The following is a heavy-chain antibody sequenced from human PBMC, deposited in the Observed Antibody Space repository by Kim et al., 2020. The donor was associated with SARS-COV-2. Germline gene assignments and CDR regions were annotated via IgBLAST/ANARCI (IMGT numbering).Heavy chain of an antibody. V-gene: IGHV3-72*01. CDR2: CRTKANSYTT. CDR3: VRSKYRTSSGAFDS. CDR1: GLTLSDHY. D-gene: IGHD6-6*01. J-gene: IGHJ4*02. Sequence: GVSLRLSCADSGLTLSDHYMDWVRQAPGKGLKWVVRCRTKANSYTTEYAASVKGRFTISRDDSKNSLYLQMNSLKTKDTSVYYCVRSKYRTSSGAFDSWGQGTLVTVSS.